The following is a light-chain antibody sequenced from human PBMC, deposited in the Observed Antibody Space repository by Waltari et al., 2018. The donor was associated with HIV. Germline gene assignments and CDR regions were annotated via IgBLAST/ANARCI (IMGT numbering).Light chain of an antibody. CDR2: AVT. CDR1: SNDVGGQHY. CDR3: SSYTKTLYVI. J-gene: IGLJ2*01. V-gene: IGLV2-14*03. Sequence: QSALTQPASVSGSPGQPITISCPGTSNDVGGQHYVSWYKQHPGKAPKLMISAVTTRPSGVSDRFSGSKSGNTASLTISGLQAEDEADYYCSSYTKTLYVIFGGGTKLTVL.